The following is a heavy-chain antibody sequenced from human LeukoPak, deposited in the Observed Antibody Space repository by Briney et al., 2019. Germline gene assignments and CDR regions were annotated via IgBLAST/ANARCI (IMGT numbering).Heavy chain of an antibody. CDR2: ISASGGST. D-gene: IGHD6-19*01. CDR3: AKIGWDDAFDI. J-gene: IGHJ3*02. V-gene: IGHV3-23*01. CDR1: GFTFSSYG. Sequence: GGSLRLSCAASGFTFSSYGMSWVRRAPGKGLDWVSTISASGGSTYYADSVKGRFTISRDNSKNTPYLQMNSLRVDDTAVYYCAKIGWDDAFDIWGQGTMVTVSS.